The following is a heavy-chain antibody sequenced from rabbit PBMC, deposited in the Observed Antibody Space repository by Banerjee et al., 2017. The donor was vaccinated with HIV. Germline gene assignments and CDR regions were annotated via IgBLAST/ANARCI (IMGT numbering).Heavy chain of an antibody. D-gene: IGHD2-1*01. CDR2: IYIGNSGNI. Sequence: QEQLVESGGGLVQPGGSLKLSCTASGFPYSSGYDMCWVRQAPGKGLEWIASIYIGNSGNIYYASWAKGRFTISKTSSTTVTLQMTSLTAADTATYFCVRGSFVDYGDPPFNLWGQGTLVTVS. J-gene: IGHJ4*01. CDR1: GFPYSSGYD. CDR3: VRGSFVDYGDPPFNL. V-gene: IGHV1S45*01.